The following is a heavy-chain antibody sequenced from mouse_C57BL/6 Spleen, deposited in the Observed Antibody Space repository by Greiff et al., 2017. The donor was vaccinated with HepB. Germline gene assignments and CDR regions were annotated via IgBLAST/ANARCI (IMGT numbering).Heavy chain of an antibody. Sequence: VQLQQSGAEMVRPGTSVKMSCKASGYTFTNYWIGWAKQRPGHGLEWIGDIYPGGVYTNYNEKFKGKATLTADKSSSTVYMQFSSLTSEDSALYYCAVYDYVSAWFAYWGQGTLVTVSA. CDR1: GYTFTNYW. D-gene: IGHD2-4*01. CDR2: IYPGGVYT. CDR3: AVYDYVSAWFAY. J-gene: IGHJ3*01. V-gene: IGHV1-63*01.